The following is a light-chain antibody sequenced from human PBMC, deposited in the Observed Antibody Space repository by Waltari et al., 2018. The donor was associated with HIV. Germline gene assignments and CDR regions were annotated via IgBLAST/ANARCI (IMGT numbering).Light chain of an antibody. CDR3: QQYGSSLSLYT. J-gene: IGKJ2*01. Sequence: EIVLTQSPGTLSLSPGERATLSCRASQSVSSSYLAWYQQKPGQAPRLLIYGASSSATGIPDRCSGSGSGTDFTLTISRLEPEDFAVYYCQQYGSSLSLYTFGQGTKLEIK. CDR1: QSVSSSY. V-gene: IGKV3-20*01. CDR2: GAS.